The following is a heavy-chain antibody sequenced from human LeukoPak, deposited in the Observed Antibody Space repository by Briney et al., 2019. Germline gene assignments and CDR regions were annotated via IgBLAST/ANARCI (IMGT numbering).Heavy chain of an antibody. D-gene: IGHD6-13*01. CDR1: GFTFSSYW. J-gene: IGHJ4*02. Sequence: GGSLRLSCAASGFTFSSYWMNWVRHAPGKGLVWVSRIASDGSSTTYADSVKGRFSISRDNAKNTLYLQMNSLRAEDTAVYYCARIGYSISWSGDYWGQGSLVTVSS. CDR3: ARIGYSISWSGDY. CDR2: IASDGSST. V-gene: IGHV3-74*01.